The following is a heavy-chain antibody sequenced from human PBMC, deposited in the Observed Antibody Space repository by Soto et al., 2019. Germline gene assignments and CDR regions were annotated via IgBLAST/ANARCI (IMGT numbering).Heavy chain of an antibody. J-gene: IGHJ3*02. CDR3: ARGGTVMEPWDAFDI. CDR2: FIPVYRTL. CDR1: GGSFGNSA. Sequence: QVQLVQSGAEVKKPGSSVKVSCKASGGSFGNSAINWVRQTPGQGLERLGGFIPVYRTLNYAQKFQGRVTITADESTGTAYMTLSSMASDDTAVYYCARGGTVMEPWDAFDIWGQGTVVTVSS. V-gene: IGHV1-69*01. D-gene: IGHD5-18*01.